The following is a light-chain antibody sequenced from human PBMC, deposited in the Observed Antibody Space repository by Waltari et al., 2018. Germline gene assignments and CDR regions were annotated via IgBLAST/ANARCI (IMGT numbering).Light chain of an antibody. CDR3: QQYNSYSLYT. J-gene: IGKJ2*01. CDR2: AAS. V-gene: IGKV1-8*01. Sequence: AIRMTQSPSSLSASTGDRVTITCRASQGISSYLAWYQQKPGKAPKLLIYAASTLQNGVPSRFRGSGSGTYFTLTISSLQPDDFATYYCQQYNSYSLYTFGQGTKLEIK. CDR1: QGISSY.